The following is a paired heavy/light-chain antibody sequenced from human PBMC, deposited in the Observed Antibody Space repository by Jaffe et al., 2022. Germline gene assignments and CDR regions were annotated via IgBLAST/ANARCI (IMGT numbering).Heavy chain of an antibody. D-gene: IGHD4-17*01. CDR3: ASQYGDYEGFYYYMDV. CDR1: GYSISSGYY. CDR2: IYHSGST. J-gene: IGHJ6*03. Sequence: QVQLQESGPGLVKPSETLSLTCAVSGYSISSGYYWGWIRQPPGKGLEWIGSIYHSGSTYYNPSLKSRVTISVDTSKNQFSLKLSSVTAADTAVYYCASQYGDYEGFYYYMDVWGKGTTVTVSS. V-gene: IGHV4-38-2*01.
Light chain of an antibody. J-gene: IGKJ3*01. Sequence: EIVLTQSPATLSLSPGERATLSCRASQSVSSYLAWYQQKPGQAPRLLIYDASNRATGIPARFSGSGSGTDFTLTISSLEPEDFAVYYCQQRSNWPRSTFGPGTKVDIK. CDR3: QQRSNWPRST. V-gene: IGKV3-11*01. CDR2: DAS. CDR1: QSVSSY.